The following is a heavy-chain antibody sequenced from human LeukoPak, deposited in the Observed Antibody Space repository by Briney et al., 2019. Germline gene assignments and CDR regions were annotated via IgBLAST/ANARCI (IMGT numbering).Heavy chain of an antibody. CDR2: ISGTSTSI. CDR3: ARYSGSYSFDY. D-gene: IGHD1-26*01. J-gene: IGHJ4*02. V-gene: IGHV3-21*01. Sequence: GGSLRLSCAASGFTFSSYSMNWVRQAPGKGLEWVSSISGTSTSIYYADSVKGRFTISRDNAKNSLYLQMNSLRAEDTAVYYCARYSGSYSFDYWGQGTLVTVSS. CDR1: GFTFSSYS.